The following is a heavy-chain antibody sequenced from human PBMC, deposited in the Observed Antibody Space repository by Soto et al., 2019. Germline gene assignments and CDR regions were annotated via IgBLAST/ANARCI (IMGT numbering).Heavy chain of an antibody. CDR1: GVSMNDYY. CDR2: IFTKENI. CDR3: ASGPLVSRYYGLNV. V-gene: IGHV4-4*07. Sequence: PSETLSLTCSVSGVSMNDYYWSWIRQTAEGQLERIGCIFTKENINYNPSNRARLTMSVDTSTNQVSLRLTSVTAADTAVYYCASGPLVSRYYGLNVWGQGTTVTV. J-gene: IGHJ6*02.